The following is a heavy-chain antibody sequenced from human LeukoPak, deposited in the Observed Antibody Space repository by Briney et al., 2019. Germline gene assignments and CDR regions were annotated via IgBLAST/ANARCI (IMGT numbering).Heavy chain of an antibody. CDR1: GFTLSNYV. V-gene: IGHV3-30*02. CDR3: ARGPMIGYDY. D-gene: IGHD3-10*02. J-gene: IGHJ4*02. Sequence: QLWGVLRLSCAASGFTLSNYVMHWVRQAPGKGLEWVAFTRYDGSDKYNADSLKGRFTISRDNSKNTLYLQMNSLRAEDTAVYYCARGPMIGYDYWGQGTLVTVSS. CDR2: TRYDGSDK.